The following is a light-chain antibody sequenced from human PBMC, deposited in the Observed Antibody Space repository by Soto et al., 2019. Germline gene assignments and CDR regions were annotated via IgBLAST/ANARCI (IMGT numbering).Light chain of an antibody. CDR3: QQYVHWPPGA. J-gene: IGKJ1*01. CDR1: QSVRTS. CDR2: DAS. Sequence: EIVLTQSPATLSLSPGERATLSCRASQSVRTSLAWYQQQPGQAPRLLIYDASSRATGIPDRFSGSGSGTDFTLTISSLQSEDSAVYYCQQYVHWPPGAFGQGTKVDIK. V-gene: IGKV3-11*01.